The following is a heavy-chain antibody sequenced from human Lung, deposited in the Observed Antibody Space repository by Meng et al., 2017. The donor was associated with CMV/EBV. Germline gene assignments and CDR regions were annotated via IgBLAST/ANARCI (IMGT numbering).Heavy chain of an antibody. V-gene: IGHV3-23*01. J-gene: IGHJ6*02. Sequence: GGSLRLSCAASGFSFSSYAMTWVRQAPGTGLEWVSSISGVDGSTYYADSGKGRFTISRDNSKNTLYLQINSLRAEDTAVYYCAKNYYDFWSGYFPPTSAMDAWGQGTTVTVSS. CDR2: ISGVDGST. CDR1: GFSFSSYA. CDR3: AKNYYDFWSGYFPPTSAMDA. D-gene: IGHD3-3*01.